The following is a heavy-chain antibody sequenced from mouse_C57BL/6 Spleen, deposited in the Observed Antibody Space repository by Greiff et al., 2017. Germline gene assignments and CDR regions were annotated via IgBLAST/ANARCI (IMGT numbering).Heavy chain of an antibody. CDR2: IDPSDSET. CDR1: GYTFTSYW. Sequence: QVQLQQPGAELVRPGSSVTLSCKASGYTFTSYWMHWVKQRPIHGLEWIGNIDPSDSETHYNQKFKVKATLTVDKSCSTAYMQLSSLTPKDAAVYYCARAGDWDGYVAVWGTGMTINGPS. J-gene: IGHJ1*03. CDR3: ARAGDWDGYVAV. V-gene: IGHV1-52*01. D-gene: IGHD4-1*01.